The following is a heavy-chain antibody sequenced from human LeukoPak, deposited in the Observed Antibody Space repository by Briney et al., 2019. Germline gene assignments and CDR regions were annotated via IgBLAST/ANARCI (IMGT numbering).Heavy chain of an antibody. CDR2: INPFNGNT. D-gene: IGHD6-19*01. V-gene: IGHV1-18*01. Sequence: ASVKVSCKASGYTFTRYAISWVRQAPGQGLEWMGWINPFNGNTNDTERFQGRVIMTTDTSTRTAYMELRSLRSDDTAVYYCARDYTSAEWLGFAFDVWGQGTMISVSS. CDR3: ARDYTSAEWLGFAFDV. CDR1: GYTFTRYA. J-gene: IGHJ3*01.